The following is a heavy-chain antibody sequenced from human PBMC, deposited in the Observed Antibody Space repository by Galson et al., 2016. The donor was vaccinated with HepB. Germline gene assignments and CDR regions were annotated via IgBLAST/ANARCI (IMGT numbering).Heavy chain of an antibody. Sequence: ETLSLTCDVSGGSISSNNWWSWVRQFPGKELEWIGEIYHSGSTNYNPSLKSRVAISVDKSRNQFSLKLTSVTAADTALYYCARVDTLFGVVFDVWGQGTLVTVSS. CDR2: IYHSGST. D-gene: IGHD3-3*01. CDR1: GGSISSNNW. J-gene: IGHJ4*02. CDR3: ARVDTLFGVVFDV. V-gene: IGHV4-4*02.